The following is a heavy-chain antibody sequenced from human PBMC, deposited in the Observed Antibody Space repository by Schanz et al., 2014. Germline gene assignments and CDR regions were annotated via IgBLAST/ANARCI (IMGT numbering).Heavy chain of an antibody. J-gene: IGHJ4*02. D-gene: IGHD2-8*01. CDR2: ISPSSSYI. V-gene: IGHV3-21*02. Sequence: EVQLVESGGGLVRPGDSLRLSCAASGFTFSSYNINWVRQAPGKGLEYISSISPSSSYIYYADSVKGRFTISRDNAKNSLYLQMNSLRAEDAAVYYCASLYDREYFDYWGQGTLVTVSS. CDR3: ASLYDREYFDY. CDR1: GFTFSSYN.